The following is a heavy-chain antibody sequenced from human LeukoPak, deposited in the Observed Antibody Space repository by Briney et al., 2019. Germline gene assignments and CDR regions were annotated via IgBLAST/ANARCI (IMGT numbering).Heavy chain of an antibody. D-gene: IGHD3-22*01. CDR1: GYTFTSYG. CDR2: ISAYNGNT. Sequence: ASVKVSCRASGYTFTSYGISWVRQAPGQGLEWMGWISAYNGNTNYAQKLQGRVTMTTDTSTSTAYMELRSLRSDDTAVYYCARRSGRGYEPPETAFDIWGQGTMVTVSS. CDR3: ARRSGRGYEPPETAFDI. V-gene: IGHV1-18*01. J-gene: IGHJ3*02.